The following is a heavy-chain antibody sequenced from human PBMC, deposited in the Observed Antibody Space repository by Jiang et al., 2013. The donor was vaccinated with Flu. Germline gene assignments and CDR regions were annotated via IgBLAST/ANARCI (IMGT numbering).Heavy chain of an antibody. CDR2: ISAYNGNT. CDR3: AREATERWLQWPDAFDV. Sequence: CGAEVKKPGASVKVSCKASGYTFSNYGISWVRQAPGQGLEWMGWISAYNGNTNYAQKLQGRVTMTTDTSTSTAYMELRSLRSDDTAVYYCAREATERWLQWPDAFDVWGQGTMVTVSS. D-gene: IGHD5-24*01. CDR1: GYTFSNYG. J-gene: IGHJ3*01. V-gene: IGHV1-18*01.